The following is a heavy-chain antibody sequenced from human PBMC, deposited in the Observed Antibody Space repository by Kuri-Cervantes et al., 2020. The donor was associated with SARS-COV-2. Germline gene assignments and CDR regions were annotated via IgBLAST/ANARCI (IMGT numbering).Heavy chain of an antibody. CDR3: ARGKRMVRYSTTLLGHDSYYYYMDV. D-gene: IGHD3-10*01. CDR2: MNPNSGNK. J-gene: IGHJ6*03. V-gene: IGHV1-8*02. Sequence: ASVKVSCKASGGTFSSYAISWVRQAPGQGLEWMGWMNPNSGNKGYAQKFQGRLSMTRDTSISTVYMELSSLRSEDTAVYYCARGKRMVRYSTTLLGHDSYYYYMDVWGKGTTVTVSS. CDR1: GGTFSSYA.